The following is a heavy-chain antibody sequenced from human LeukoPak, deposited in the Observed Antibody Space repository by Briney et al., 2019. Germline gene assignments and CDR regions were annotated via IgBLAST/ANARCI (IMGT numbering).Heavy chain of an antibody. CDR1: GFTFSGYA. V-gene: IGHV3-23*01. D-gene: IGHD1/OR15-1a*01. J-gene: IGHJ4*02. CDR2: ISGSGDST. CDR3: AKNNAPYDY. Sequence: GGSLRLSCAASGFTFSGYAMTWVRQAPGKGPEWVSSISGSGDSTFYADSVKGRFTISRDNLKNTVSLQMNSLRAEDTATYYCAKNNAPYDYWGQGNLVTVSS.